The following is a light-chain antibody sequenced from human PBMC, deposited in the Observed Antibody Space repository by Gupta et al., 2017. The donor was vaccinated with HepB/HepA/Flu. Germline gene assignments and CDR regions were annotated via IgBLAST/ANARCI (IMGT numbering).Light chain of an antibody. CDR3: QSYDSSLSGSGV. CDR2: GNS. Sequence: QSVLTQPPSVSGAPGQRVTISCAGSSSNIGADYDVQWFRQLPGTAHKLLIRGNSNRPSGVPDRCAGSKSGTSASLAITGRQAEDGAVYDGQSYDSSLSGSGVFGGGTKLTVL. CDR1: SSNIGADYD. J-gene: IGLJ3*02. V-gene: IGLV1-40*01.